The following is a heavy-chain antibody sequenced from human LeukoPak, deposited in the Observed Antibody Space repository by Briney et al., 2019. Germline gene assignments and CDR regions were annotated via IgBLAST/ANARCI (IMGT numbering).Heavy chain of an antibody. CDR1: GGSISSGDYY. CDR3: ASRVGYYDSSGYPFDP. J-gene: IGHJ5*02. D-gene: IGHD3-22*01. V-gene: IGHV4-30-4*01. Sequence: PSETLSLTCTVSGGSISSGDYYWSWIRQPPGKGLEWIGYIYYSGSTYYNPSLKSRVTISVDTSKNQFSLKLSSVAAADTAVYYCASRVGYYDSSGYPFDPWGQGTLVTVSS. CDR2: IYYSGST.